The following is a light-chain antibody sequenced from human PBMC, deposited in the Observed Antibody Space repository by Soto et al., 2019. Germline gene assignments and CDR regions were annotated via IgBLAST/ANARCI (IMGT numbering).Light chain of an antibody. J-gene: IGKJ1*01. CDR1: QSISTY. CDR3: QQGYSTPRT. V-gene: IGKV1-39*01. Sequence: DIQMTQYTSYLCASRGVRYTITCRASQSISTYLNWYHQKPGKAPKLLIDAASSLQSGVPSRFSGSVSGTDFTFTISSRQPEDFATYYWQQGYSTPRTFGRGTKVDI. CDR2: AAS.